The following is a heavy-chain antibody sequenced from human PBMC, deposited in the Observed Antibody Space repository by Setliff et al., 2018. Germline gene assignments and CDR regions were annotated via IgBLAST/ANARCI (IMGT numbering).Heavy chain of an antibody. Sequence: SETLSLTCTVTGGSFDSGTHYWSWIRQPAGKVPEWIGLIQGTGNTNYNPSLQSRATISIDTSKNQISLKITSVTAADTALYSCAGTPARGTTWLSPFDYWGQGTPVTVSP. CDR2: IQGTGNT. V-gene: IGHV4-61*02. CDR3: AGTPARGTTWLSPFDY. J-gene: IGHJ4*02. CDR1: GGSFDSGTHY. D-gene: IGHD3-9*01.